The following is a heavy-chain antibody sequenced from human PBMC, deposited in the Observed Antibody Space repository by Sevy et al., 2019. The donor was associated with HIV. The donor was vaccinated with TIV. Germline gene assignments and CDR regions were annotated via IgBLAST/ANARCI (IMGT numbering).Heavy chain of an antibody. Sequence: GGSLRLSCAASGFTLSNYWMSWVRQAPGKGLEWVANIIQDGSDKYYVDSVKGRFTISRDNAKNSLYLQMNSLRVEDTAVYYYASGLFSGSYYENYWGQGTLVTVSS. CDR1: GFTLSNYW. J-gene: IGHJ4*02. CDR2: IIQDGSDK. CDR3: ASGLFSGSYYENY. V-gene: IGHV3-7*01. D-gene: IGHD1-26*01.